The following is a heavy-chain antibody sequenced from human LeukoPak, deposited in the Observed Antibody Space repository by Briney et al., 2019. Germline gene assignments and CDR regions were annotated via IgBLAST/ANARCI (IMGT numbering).Heavy chain of an antibody. CDR1: GFTFSSYS. V-gene: IGHV3-48*01. J-gene: IGHJ6*02. CDR3: ARDFRTRFGELSPGYYGMDV. CDR2: ISSNSSTI. D-gene: IGHD3-10*01. Sequence: GGSLRLSCAASGFTFSSYSMNWVRQAPGKGLEWVSYISSNSSTIYYADSVKGRFTISRDNAKNSLYLQMNSLRAEDTAVYYCARDFRTRFGELSPGYYGMDVWGQGTTVTVSS.